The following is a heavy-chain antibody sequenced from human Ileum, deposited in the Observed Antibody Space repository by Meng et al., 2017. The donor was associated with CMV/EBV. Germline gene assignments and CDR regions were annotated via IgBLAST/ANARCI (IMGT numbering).Heavy chain of an antibody. CDR1: RFTFSGST. D-gene: IGHD1-26*01. J-gene: IGHJ4*02. Sequence: GGSLRLSCTASRFTFSGSTIHWVRQASGKGLEWLGRIKTRSNNYATAYGASVQGRFTIYRDDSKNTAYLQMIGLKTEDTAVYYCSRRWEGLGNYCFDWGPGTLVTVSS. CDR2: IKTRSNNYAT. CDR3: SRRWEGLGNYCFD. V-gene: IGHV3-73*01.